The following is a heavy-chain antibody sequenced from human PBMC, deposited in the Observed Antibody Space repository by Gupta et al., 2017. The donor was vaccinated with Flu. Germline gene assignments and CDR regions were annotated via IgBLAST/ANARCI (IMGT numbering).Heavy chain of an antibody. D-gene: IGHD6-13*01. CDR1: GFIFNDYA. CDR3: ARDKSQRYSRFVDS. Sequence: QVQLVESGGGVVQPGRSLRLSCAASGFIFNDYAMHWVRQAPGKGLEWVAVIWSDGSNKYYADSVKGRFTISRDNSKNTLYIRMNSLRADDTAVYYCARDKSQRYSRFVDSWGQGTLVTVSS. J-gene: IGHJ4*02. CDR2: IWSDGSNK. V-gene: IGHV3-33*01.